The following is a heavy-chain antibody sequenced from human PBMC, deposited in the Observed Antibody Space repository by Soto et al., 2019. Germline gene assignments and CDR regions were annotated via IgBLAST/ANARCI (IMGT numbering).Heavy chain of an antibody. CDR2: INPNSGGT. J-gene: IGHJ5*02. CDR1: GYTFTGYY. V-gene: IGHV1-2*04. Sequence: QVQLVQSGAEVKKPGASVKVSCKASGYTFTGYYMHWVRQAPGQGLEWMGWINPNSGGTNYAQKFQGWVTMTRDTSISTAYMELSRLRSDDTAVHYCARGGSEDIVVVPAINWFDPWGQGTLVTVSS. D-gene: IGHD2-2*01. CDR3: ARGGSEDIVVVPAINWFDP.